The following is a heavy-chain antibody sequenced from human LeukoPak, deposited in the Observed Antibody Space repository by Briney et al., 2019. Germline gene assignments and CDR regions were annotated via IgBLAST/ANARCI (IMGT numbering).Heavy chain of an antibody. V-gene: IGHV1-2*04. D-gene: IGHD3-10*01. CDR3: ARDRGELFFNYYYYYGMDV. J-gene: IGHJ6*02. CDR2: INPNSGGT. CDR1: GYTFTGYY. Sequence: ASVKVSCKASGYTFTGYYMHWVRQAPGQGLEWMGWINPNSGGTNYAQKFQGWVTMTRDTSISTAYMELSRLRSDDTAVYYCARDRGELFFNYYYYYGMDVWGQGTTVTVPS.